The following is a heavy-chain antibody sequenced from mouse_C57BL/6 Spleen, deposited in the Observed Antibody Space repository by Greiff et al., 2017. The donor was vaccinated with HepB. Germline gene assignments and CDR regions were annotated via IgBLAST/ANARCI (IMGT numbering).Heavy chain of an antibody. J-gene: IGHJ3*01. V-gene: IGHV5-17*01. Sequence: EVQLVESGGGLVKPGGSLKLSCAASGFTFSDYGMHWVRQAPEKGLEWVAYISSGSSTIYYADTVKGRFTISRDNAKNTLFMQMTRLRSEDTAMYYCARPPYGSSSWFAYWGQGTLVTVSA. D-gene: IGHD1-1*01. CDR3: ARPPYGSSSWFAY. CDR1: GFTFSDYG. CDR2: ISSGSSTI.